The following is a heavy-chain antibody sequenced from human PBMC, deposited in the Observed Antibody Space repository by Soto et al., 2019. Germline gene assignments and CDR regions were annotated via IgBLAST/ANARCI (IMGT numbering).Heavy chain of an antibody. CDR1: GLTVSSSG. J-gene: IGHJ6*02. CDR3: AKDVNWNTRYYYYRMDV. D-gene: IGHD1-20*01. Sequence: SLRRSCAAPGLTVSSSGMHCVRQAPGKVLEGGAGRSDDGSNKYYADTVKGRFPISRDHSKNTMHLQLNSLRAEATDVYYCAKDVNWNTRYYYYRMDVWGQGTTVTVSS. CDR2: RSDDGSNK. V-gene: IGHV3-30*18.